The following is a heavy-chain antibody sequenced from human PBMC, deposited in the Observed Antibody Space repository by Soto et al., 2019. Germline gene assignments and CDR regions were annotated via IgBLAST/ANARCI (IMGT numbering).Heavy chain of an antibody. D-gene: IGHD3-9*01. CDR2: IIPILGIA. CDR1: GGTFSSYT. V-gene: IGHV1-69*02. CDR3: ASPWPSYDILTRYPLDY. Sequence: SVKVSCKASGGTFSSYTISWVRQAPGQGLEWMGRIIPILGIANYAQKFQGRVTITADKSTSTAYMELSSLRSEDTAVYYCASPWPSYDILTRYPLDYWGQGTLVTVSS. J-gene: IGHJ4*02.